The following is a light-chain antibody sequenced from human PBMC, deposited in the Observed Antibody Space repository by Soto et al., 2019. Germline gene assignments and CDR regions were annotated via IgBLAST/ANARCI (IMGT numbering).Light chain of an antibody. CDR2: EVS. CDR3: CSYRSGTSPYSV. J-gene: IGLJ1*01. V-gene: IGLV2-14*03. Sequence: QSVLTQPASVSGSPGQSITISCTGTSSDIGGYKDVSWYQQHPGKAPQVLIFEVSYRPYGISNRFSGSKSGNVASLTISGLQAEDEADYYCCSYRSGTSPYSVFGTGTKVTV. CDR1: SSDIGGYKD.